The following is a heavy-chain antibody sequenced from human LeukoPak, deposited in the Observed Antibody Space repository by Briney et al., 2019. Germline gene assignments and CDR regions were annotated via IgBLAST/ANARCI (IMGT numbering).Heavy chain of an antibody. J-gene: IGHJ4*02. D-gene: IGHD2-8*01. CDR2: IYSGGST. V-gene: IGHV3-66*01. Sequence: PGGSLRLSCAASGFTVSSNYMSWVCQAPGKGLEWVSVIYSGGSTYYADSVKGRFTISRDNSKNTLYLQMNSLRAEDTAVYYCARVTKGGSHGHYFDYWGQGTLVTVSS. CDR1: GFTVSSNY. CDR3: ARVTKGGSHGHYFDY.